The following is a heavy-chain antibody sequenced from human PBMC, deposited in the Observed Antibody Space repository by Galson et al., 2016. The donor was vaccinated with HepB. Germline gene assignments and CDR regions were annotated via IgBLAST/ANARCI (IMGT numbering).Heavy chain of an antibody. CDR2: ISYHGKT. CDR3: ASDDC. J-gene: IGHJ4*02. V-gene: IGHV4-39*02. Sequence: SETLSLTCTVSGGSISSSHSYYWGWIRQPPGRGLEWIGTISYHGKTYYHPSLKSRVTISVDTSRNQFSLRLSSVTATDTAVYYCASDDCWGQGTLVTVSS. CDR1: GGSISSSHSYY. D-gene: IGHD2-21*01.